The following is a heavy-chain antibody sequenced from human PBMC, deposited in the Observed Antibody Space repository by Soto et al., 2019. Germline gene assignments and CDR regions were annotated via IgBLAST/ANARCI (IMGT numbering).Heavy chain of an antibody. Sequence: ASETLSLTCTVSGDSISTFYWGWMRQSPGKELEWIGYVYYTGSTNYNPSLKSRVTISVDRSKNQFSLKLTSANAADTAVYYCARGRTVRNYADDSSDYFYFFDYWGQGTQVTVSS. CDR2: VYYTGST. D-gene: IGHD3-22*01. CDR3: ARGRTVRNYADDSSDYFYFFDY. CDR1: GDSISTFY. V-gene: IGHV4-59*01. J-gene: IGHJ4*02.